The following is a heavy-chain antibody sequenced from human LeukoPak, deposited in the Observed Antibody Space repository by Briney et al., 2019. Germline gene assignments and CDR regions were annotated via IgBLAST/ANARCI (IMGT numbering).Heavy chain of an antibody. CDR3: ASPKWYQQLVDSFDY. CDR1: GFTFSSYG. CDR2: ISGSGGST. Sequence: GGTLRLSCAASGFTFSSYGMSWVRQAPGKGLEWVSAISGSGGSTYYADSVKGRFTISRDNSKNTLYLQMNSLRAEDTAVYYCASPKWYQQLVDSFDYWGQGTLVTVSS. D-gene: IGHD6-13*01. J-gene: IGHJ4*02. V-gene: IGHV3-23*01.